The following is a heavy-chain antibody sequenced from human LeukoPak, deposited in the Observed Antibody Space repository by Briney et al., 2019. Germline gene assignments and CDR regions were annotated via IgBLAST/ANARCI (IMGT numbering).Heavy chain of an antibody. CDR3: ARSSMSSYSSGWYDSY. D-gene: IGHD6-19*01. CDR1: GGSFSGYY. Sequence: PSETLSLTCAVYGGSFSGYYWSWIRQPPGKGLEWIGEINHSGSTNYNPSLKSRVTISVDTSKNQFSLKLSSVTAADTAVYYCARSSMSSYSSGWYDSYWGQGTLVTVSS. CDR2: INHSGST. J-gene: IGHJ4*02. V-gene: IGHV4-34*01.